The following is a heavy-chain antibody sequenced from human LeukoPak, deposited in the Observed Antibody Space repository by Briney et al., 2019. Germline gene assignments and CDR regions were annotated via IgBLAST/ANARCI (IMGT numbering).Heavy chain of an antibody. J-gene: IGHJ4*02. Sequence: SETLSLTCTVSGDSIRNSLYYWAWIRQPPGKGLEWIGTIYYSGSTYYNPSLKSRVTILMDTSKNQFSLKLSSVTAADTAVYYCASRPGSVSGWGQGTLVTVSS. D-gene: IGHD6-19*01. CDR2: IYYSGST. CDR1: GDSIRNSLYY. V-gene: IGHV4-39*07. CDR3: ASRPGSVSG.